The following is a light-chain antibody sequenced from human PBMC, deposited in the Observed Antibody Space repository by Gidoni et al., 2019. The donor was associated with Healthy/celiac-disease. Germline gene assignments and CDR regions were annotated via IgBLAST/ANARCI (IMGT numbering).Light chain of an antibody. CDR1: SSDVGGYNY. J-gene: IGLJ1*01. CDR2: DVS. V-gene: IGLV2-11*01. Sequence: QSALTQPRSVSGSPGQSVTISCTGTSSDVGGYNYVSWYQQHPGKAPKLMIYDVSKRPSGVPDRFSGSKSGNTASLTISGLQAEDEADYHCCSYAGSYISYVFGTGTKVTVL. CDR3: CSYAGSYISYV.